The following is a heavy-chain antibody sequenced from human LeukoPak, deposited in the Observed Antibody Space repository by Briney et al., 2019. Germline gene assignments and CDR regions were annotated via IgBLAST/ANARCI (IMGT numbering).Heavy chain of an antibody. Sequence: PSETLSLTCAVYGGSFSGYYWSWIRQPAGKGPEWIGRIYTSGSTNYNPSLKSRVTMSVDTSKNQFSLKLSSVTAADTAVYYCAREEFMGDCSGGSCRQDDAFDIWGQGTMVTVSS. CDR3: AREEFMGDCSGGSCRQDDAFDI. V-gene: IGHV4-4*07. D-gene: IGHD2-15*01. CDR2: IYTSGST. J-gene: IGHJ3*02. CDR1: GGSFSGYY.